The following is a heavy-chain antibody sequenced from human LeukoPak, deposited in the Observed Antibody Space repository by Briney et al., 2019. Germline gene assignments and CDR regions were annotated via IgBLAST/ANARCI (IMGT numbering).Heavy chain of an antibody. CDR2: IWYDGSNK. J-gene: IGHJ4*02. CDR3: AKVSRGYSGYGAFDY. D-gene: IGHD5-12*01. V-gene: IGHV3-33*06. CDR1: GFTFSSYG. Sequence: PGGSLRLSCAASGFTFSSYGMHWVRQAPGKGLEWVAVIWYDGSNKYYADSVKGRFTISRDNSKNTLYLQMNRLRAEDTAVYYCAKVSRGYSGYGAFDYWGQGTLVTVSS.